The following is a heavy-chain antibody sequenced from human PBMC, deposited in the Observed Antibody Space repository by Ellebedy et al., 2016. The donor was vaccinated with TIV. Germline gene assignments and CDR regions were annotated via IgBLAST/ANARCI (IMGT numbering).Heavy chain of an antibody. V-gene: IGHV4-59*11. J-gene: IGHJ4*02. CDR2: FYYNGNT. CDR3: ARGGASSKYFDF. CDR1: GDSISGHY. Sequence: MPSETLSLTCTVSGDSISGHYWSWIRQSPGKGLEWIGYFYYNGNTNNDPSLKSRVIMSVDTSNNQFALKLNSVTAADTAVYYSARGGASSKYFDFWGQGTLVTVSS.